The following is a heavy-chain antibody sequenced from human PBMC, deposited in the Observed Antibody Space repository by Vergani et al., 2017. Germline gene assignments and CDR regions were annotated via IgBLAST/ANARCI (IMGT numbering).Heavy chain of an antibody. CDR3: ARGVEYYDSSGYFDPFFDY. CDR1: GFTFSSYG. Sequence: QVQLVESGGGVVQPGRSLRLSCAASGFTFSSYGMHWVRQAPGKGLEWVAVIWYDGSNKYYADSVKGRFTISRDNSKNTLYLQMNSLRAEDTAVYYCARGVEYYDSSGYFDPFFDYWGQGTLVTVSS. D-gene: IGHD3-22*01. V-gene: IGHV3-33*01. CDR2: IWYDGSNK. J-gene: IGHJ4*02.